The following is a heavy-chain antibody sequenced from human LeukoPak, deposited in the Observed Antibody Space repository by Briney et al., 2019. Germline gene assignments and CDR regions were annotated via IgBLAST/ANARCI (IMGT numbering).Heavy chain of an antibody. J-gene: IGHJ4*02. CDR1: GFTFSSYG. D-gene: IGHD2-8*01. CDR3: AKDGVPSRLSGRNYFDY. CDR2: IRYDGSKK. V-gene: IGHV3-30*02. Sequence: GGSLRLSCAPSGFTFSSYGMHWVRQAPGTGLEGVAFIRYDGSKKYYAASAKARFTISRDNSKDTLYLQMNSLRAEVTAVYYCAKDGVPSRLSGRNYFDYWGQGTLVTVSS.